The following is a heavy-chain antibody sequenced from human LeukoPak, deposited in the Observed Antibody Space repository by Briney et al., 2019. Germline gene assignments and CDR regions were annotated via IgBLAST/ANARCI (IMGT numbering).Heavy chain of an antibody. D-gene: IGHD2-2*01. J-gene: IGHJ4*02. Sequence: SETLSLTCAVYGGSFSGYYWSWIRQPPGKGLEWIGSIYHSGSTYYNPSLKSRVTISVDTSKNQFSLKLSSVTAADTAVYYCAKGYCRGNSCYDDRGAFDYWGQGTLVTVSS. CDR2: IYHSGST. CDR3: AKGYCRGNSCYDDRGAFDY. V-gene: IGHV4-34*01. CDR1: GGSFSGYY.